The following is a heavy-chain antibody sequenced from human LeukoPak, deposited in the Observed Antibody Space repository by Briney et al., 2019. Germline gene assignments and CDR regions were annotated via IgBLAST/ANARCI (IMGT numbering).Heavy chain of an antibody. J-gene: IGHJ4*02. D-gene: IGHD3-22*01. CDR3: AKDVRPHSSGFDY. CDR2: ISWNSGNI. CDR1: GFTFSSYV. V-gene: IGHV3-9*03. Sequence: GGSLRLSCAASGFTFSSYVMNWVRQAPGKGLEWVSGISWNSGNIGYADSVKGRFTIFRDNAKNSLYLQMNSLRAEDMALYYCAKDVRPHSSGFDYWGQGILVTVSS.